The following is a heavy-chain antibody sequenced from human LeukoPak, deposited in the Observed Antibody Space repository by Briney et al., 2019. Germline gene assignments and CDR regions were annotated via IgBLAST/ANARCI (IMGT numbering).Heavy chain of an antibody. CDR2: ISFDGNNQ. CDR1: GFTFSNYA. CDR3: ARDHLDAFYYDSSGYYMGY. J-gene: IGHJ4*02. D-gene: IGHD3-22*01. V-gene: IGHV3-30-3*01. Sequence: AGGSLKLSCAASGFTFSNYARHWVRQAPGKGLEWVAAISFDGNNQYYADSLKGRFTISRDNSKNTLYLQMSSLRAEDTAIYYCARDHLDAFYYDSSGYYMGYWGQGTLVTVSS.